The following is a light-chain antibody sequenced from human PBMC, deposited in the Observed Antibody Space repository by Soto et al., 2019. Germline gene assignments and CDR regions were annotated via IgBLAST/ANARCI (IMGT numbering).Light chain of an antibody. V-gene: IGKV3-20*01. CDR3: QQYGLSPGLFT. J-gene: IGKJ3*01. CDR1: QSVTNSY. CDR2: GAS. Sequence: EIVLTQSPGTLSLSPGERATLSCRASQSVTNSYLAWYQQKPGQAPRPLIYGASTRATGIPDRFSGSGSGTDFALTLSTLDPKDSAVDKVQQYGLSPGLFTFGPGTKVLIK.